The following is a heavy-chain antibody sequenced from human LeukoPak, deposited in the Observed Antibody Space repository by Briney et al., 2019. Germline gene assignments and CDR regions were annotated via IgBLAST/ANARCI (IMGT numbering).Heavy chain of an antibody. Sequence: PGGSLRLSCAASGFTVSSNYMSWVRQAPGKGLEWVSVIYSGGSTYYADSVKGRFTISRDNSKNTLYLQMNSLRAEDTAVYYCARGALWFEYGMDVWGQGTMVTVSS. J-gene: IGHJ6*02. V-gene: IGHV3-53*01. D-gene: IGHD3-10*01. CDR2: IYSGGST. CDR1: GFTVSSNY. CDR3: ARGALWFEYGMDV.